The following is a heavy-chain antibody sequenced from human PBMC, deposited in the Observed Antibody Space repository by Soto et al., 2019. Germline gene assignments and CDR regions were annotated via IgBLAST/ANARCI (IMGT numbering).Heavy chain of an antibody. V-gene: IGHV1-46*01. CDR2: IDPSGGST. D-gene: IGHD3-16*02. CDR1: GYTFSNYY. Sequence: ASVKVSCKASGYTFSNYYMHWVGQAPGQRLERMGIIDPSGGSTSYAQKFQDTITMTRDTSTSTVYMELSSLRSEDTAVYYSATPRRRPTFEIVISPTFDYWG. J-gene: IGHJ4*01. CDR3: ATPRRRPTFEIVISPTFDY.